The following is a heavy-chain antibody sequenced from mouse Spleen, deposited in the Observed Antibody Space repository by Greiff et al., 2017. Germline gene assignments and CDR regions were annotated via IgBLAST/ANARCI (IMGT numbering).Heavy chain of an antibody. CDR3: ARELTGTFDY. D-gene: IGHD4-1*01. Sequence: QVQLKESGAELVKPGASVKISCKASGYAFSSYWMNWVKQRPGKGLEWIGQIYPGDGDTNYNGKFKGKATLTADKSSSTAYMQLSSLTSEDSAVYFCARELTGTFDYWGQGTTLTVSS. J-gene: IGHJ2*01. CDR2: IYPGDGDT. CDR1: GYAFSSYW. V-gene: IGHV1-80*01.